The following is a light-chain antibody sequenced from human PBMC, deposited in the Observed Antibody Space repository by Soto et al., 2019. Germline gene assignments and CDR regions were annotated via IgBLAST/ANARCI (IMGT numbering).Light chain of an antibody. CDR2: GAS. J-gene: IGKJ1*01. V-gene: IGKV3-15*01. Sequence: EIVMTQSPATLSVSPGERPTLSCRASQSVSRKLAWYQQTRGQXPRXXIYGASTRATGVPARFSGSGSGTELTITISNLQSEDFEVYHCQQYDKWPRTFGQGTKVDIK. CDR3: QQYDKWPRT. CDR1: QSVSRK.